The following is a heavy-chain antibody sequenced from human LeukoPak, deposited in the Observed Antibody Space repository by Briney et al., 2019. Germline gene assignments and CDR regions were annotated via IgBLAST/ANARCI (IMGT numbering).Heavy chain of an antibody. V-gene: IGHV1-46*01. CDR2: ISPSGGST. CDR1: GYTFTTYY. J-gene: IGHJ3*02. CDR3: TRTYYYDSSGYYYGRDAFDI. D-gene: IGHD3-22*01. Sequence: ASVKVSCKASGYTFTTYYIHRVRQAPGQGLEWMGIISPSGGSTSYAQKFQGRVTMTRDTSTSTVYMELSSLRSEDTAVYYCTRTYYYDSSGYYYGRDAFDIWGQGTMVTVSS.